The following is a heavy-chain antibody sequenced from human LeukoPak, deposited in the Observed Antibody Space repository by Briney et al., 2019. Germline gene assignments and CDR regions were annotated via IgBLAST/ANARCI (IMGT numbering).Heavy chain of an antibody. CDR3: ARDVGYCSGGSCYYFDY. CDR2: ISSSSSYI. J-gene: IGHJ4*02. V-gene: IGHV3-21*01. D-gene: IGHD2-15*01. Sequence: GGSLILSCAASGFTFSSYSMNWVRPAPGKGLEWVSSISSSSSYIYYADSVKGRFTISRDNAKNSLYLQMNSLRAEDTAVYYCARDVGYCSGGSCYYFDYWGQGTLVTVSS. CDR1: GFTFSSYS.